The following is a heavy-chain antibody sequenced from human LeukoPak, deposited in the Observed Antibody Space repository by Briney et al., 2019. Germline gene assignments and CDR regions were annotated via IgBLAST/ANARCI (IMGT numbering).Heavy chain of an antibody. Sequence: GGSLRLSCAASGFTFSSYGMHWVRQAPGKGLEWVANIKQDGSEKYYVDSVKGRFTISRDNAKNSLYLQMNSLRAEDTAVYYCATWDYYYYYMDVWGKGTTVTVSS. D-gene: IGHD3-16*01. CDR2: IKQDGSEK. J-gene: IGHJ6*03. CDR1: GFTFSSYG. CDR3: ATWDYYYYYMDV. V-gene: IGHV3-7*01.